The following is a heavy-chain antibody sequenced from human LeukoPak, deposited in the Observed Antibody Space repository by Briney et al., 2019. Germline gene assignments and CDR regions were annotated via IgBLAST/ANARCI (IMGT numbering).Heavy chain of an antibody. V-gene: IGHV4-39*07. D-gene: IGHD1-26*01. CDR1: GGSISSGSYL. CDR3: ARWVGNRNWFDP. J-gene: IGHJ5*02. CDR2: ISYSGST. Sequence: PSETLSLTCTVSGGSISSGSYLWGCIRQSPGEGLEWIGSISYSGSTYYNPSLKSRVTVSVDTSKNQFSLKVTSVTAADTAVYYCARWVGNRNWFDPWGQGTLVTVSS.